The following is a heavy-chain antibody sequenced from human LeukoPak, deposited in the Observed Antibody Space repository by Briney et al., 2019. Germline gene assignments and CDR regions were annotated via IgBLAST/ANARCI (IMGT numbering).Heavy chain of an antibody. CDR1: GFTFSSYG. CDR3: AKGALYYDFWSGYPD. Sequence: GRSLRLSCAAFGFTFSSYGMHLVRQAPGKGLEWVAVISYDGSNKYYADSVKGRFTISRDNSKNTLYLQMNSLRAEDTAVYYCAKGALYYDFWSGYPDWGQGTLVTVSS. CDR2: ISYDGSNK. V-gene: IGHV3-30*18. J-gene: IGHJ4*02. D-gene: IGHD3-3*01.